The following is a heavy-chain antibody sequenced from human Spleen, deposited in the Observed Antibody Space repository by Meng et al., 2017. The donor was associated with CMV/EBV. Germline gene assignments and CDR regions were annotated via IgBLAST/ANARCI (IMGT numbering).Heavy chain of an antibody. CDR2: INSDGSST. CDR3: ARDHLPYYDFWSGYYGGWFDP. J-gene: IGHJ5*02. D-gene: IGHD3-3*01. V-gene: IGHV3-74*01. Sequence: GESLKISCEASGYMFSDSAIHWVRQAPGKGLVWVSRINSDGSSTSYADSVKGRFTISRDNAKNTLYLQMNSLRAEDTAVYYCARDHLPYYDFWSGYYGGWFDPWGQGTLVTVSS. CDR1: GYMFSDSA.